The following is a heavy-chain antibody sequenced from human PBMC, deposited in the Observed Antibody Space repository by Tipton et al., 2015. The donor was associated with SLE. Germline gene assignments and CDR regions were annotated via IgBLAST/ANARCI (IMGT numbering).Heavy chain of an antibody. CDR1: GFPFSSYG. D-gene: IGHD3-22*01. CDR3: AKDVDSSGYELFDD. CDR2: IWYDGSRK. V-gene: IGHV3-33*06. Sequence: SLRLSCSASGFPFSSYGMNWVRQAPGKGLEWVAVIWYDGSRKYYADSVKGRFSISRDNSKNTLYLQMNSLRPEDTAVYYCAKDVDSSGYELFDDWGQGTLVTVSS. J-gene: IGHJ4*02.